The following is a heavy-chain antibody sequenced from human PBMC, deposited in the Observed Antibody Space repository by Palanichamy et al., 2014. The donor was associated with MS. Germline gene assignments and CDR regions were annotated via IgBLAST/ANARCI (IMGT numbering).Heavy chain of an antibody. CDR1: GFTFSNYD. CDR2: IKEDGSEK. J-gene: IGHJ4*02. D-gene: IGHD2-2*01. V-gene: IGHV3-7*03. CDR3: ARGRYQFEC. Sequence: EVQLVESGGGLVQPGGSLRLSCAASGFTFSNYDMTWVRQAPGKGLQCVATIKEDGSEKYYVDSVKGRFTISRDNARNSLSLQMDSLRAEDTALYYCARGRYQFECWGQGTLVTVSS.